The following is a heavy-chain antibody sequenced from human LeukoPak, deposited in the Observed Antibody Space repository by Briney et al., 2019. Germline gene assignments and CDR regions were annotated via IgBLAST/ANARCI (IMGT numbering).Heavy chain of an antibody. CDR3: ARAPSYGSPYWFDP. Sequence: GASVKVSCKASGYTFTSYGISWVRQAPGQGLEWMGGIIPIFGTANYAQKFQGRVTITADKSTSTAYMELSSLRSDDTAVYYCARAPSYGSPYWFDPWGQGTLVTVSS. CDR1: GYTFTSYG. D-gene: IGHD5-18*01. J-gene: IGHJ5*02. CDR2: IIPIFGTA. V-gene: IGHV1-69*06.